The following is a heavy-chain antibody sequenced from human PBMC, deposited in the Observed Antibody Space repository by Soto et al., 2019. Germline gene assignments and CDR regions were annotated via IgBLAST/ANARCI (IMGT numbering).Heavy chain of an antibody. D-gene: IGHD1-26*01. V-gene: IGHV3-33*01. J-gene: IGHJ6*02. CDR3: ASDLVGASDSYGLDV. CDR1: GFTFSNYA. CDR2: IWHDGNKK. Sequence: QVQLVESGGGVVQPGRSLRLSCAASGFTFSNYAMHWFRQAPVKGWEGVAIIWHDGNKKYYADSVRGRFIISRDNSKNRLYLQMNSLRAEDTAVYYCASDLVGASDSYGLDVWGQGTPVTVSS.